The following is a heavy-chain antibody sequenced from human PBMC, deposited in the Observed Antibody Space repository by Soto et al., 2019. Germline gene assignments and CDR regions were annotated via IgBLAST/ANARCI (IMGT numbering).Heavy chain of an antibody. CDR3: ARESSSPNYYYYGMDV. CDR1: GGTFSSYA. J-gene: IGHJ6*02. V-gene: IGHV1-69*01. Sequence: QVQLVQSGAEVKKPGSSVKVSCRASGGTFSSYAVSWVRQAPGQGLEWMGVIIPLLGTPKYAQKFQGRVTITADDSARTAYRELSSLRSEDTAVYYCARESSSPNYYYYGMDVWGQGTTVNVSS. D-gene: IGHD6-6*01. CDR2: IIPLLGTP.